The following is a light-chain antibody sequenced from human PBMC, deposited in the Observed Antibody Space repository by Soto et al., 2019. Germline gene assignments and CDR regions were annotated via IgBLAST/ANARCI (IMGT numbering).Light chain of an antibody. V-gene: IGKV3-20*01. CDR3: QQYGGSPPFT. CDR1: QSISSSY. J-gene: IGKJ5*01. Sequence: EVVLTKSPGTLSLSPGERATLSCRASQSISSSYLAWYCQKPGQAPRLLIYGTSNRATGIPDRFSGSGSGTDFTLTISRLETEDFAVYYCQQYGGSPPFTFGQGTRLEI. CDR2: GTS.